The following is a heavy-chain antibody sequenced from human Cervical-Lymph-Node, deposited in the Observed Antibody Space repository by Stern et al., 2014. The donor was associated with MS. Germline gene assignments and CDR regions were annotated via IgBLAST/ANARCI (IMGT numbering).Heavy chain of an antibody. CDR2: IYPGDSDT. V-gene: IGHV5-51*03. CDR3: ARGDTSGWYFFDF. D-gene: IGHD6-19*01. CDR1: GYTFDKYW. Sequence: VQLVQSGAEVKKPGESLKISCKTSGYTFDKYWIGWARQTPGKGPEWVGIIYPGDSDTRYSPSFQGHVIISVDKSITPASLQWSSLWASDTAIYYCARGDTSGWYFFDFWGQGTPVTVSS. J-gene: IGHJ4*02.